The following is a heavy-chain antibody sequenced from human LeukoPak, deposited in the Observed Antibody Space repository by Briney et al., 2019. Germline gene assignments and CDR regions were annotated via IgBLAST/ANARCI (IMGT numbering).Heavy chain of an antibody. J-gene: IGHJ4*02. V-gene: IGHV4-59*13. CDR3: ARRGYYDSSGRDY. D-gene: IGHD3-22*01. CDR2: IVYRGGT. CDR1: GDAITTYY. Sequence: SETLSLTCTDSGDAITTYYWGWIRQPPGKGLEWVGYIVYRGGTNYNASLRGRVFISRDTSKNQCSLKLSSVTPADTATYYCARRGYYDSSGRDYWGQGTLVTVSS.